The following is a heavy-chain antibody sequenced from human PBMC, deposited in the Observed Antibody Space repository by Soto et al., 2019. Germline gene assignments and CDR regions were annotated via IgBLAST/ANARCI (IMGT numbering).Heavy chain of an antibody. D-gene: IGHD3-22*01. CDR2: IYYSGST. V-gene: IGHV4-30-4*01. CDR3: AREYDSSGYPDY. Sequence: LSLTCTVSGGSISSGDYYWSWVRQPPGKGLEWIGYIYYSGSTYYNPSLKSRVTISVDTSKNQFSLKLSSVTAADTAVYYCAREYDSSGYPDYWGQGTLVTVSS. CDR1: GGSISSGDYY. J-gene: IGHJ4*02.